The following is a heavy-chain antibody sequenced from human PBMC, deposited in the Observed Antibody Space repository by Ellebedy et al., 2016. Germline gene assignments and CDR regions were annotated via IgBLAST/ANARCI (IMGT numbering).Heavy chain of an antibody. D-gene: IGHD1-14*01. Sequence: ASVKVSCXASGYTFTSYYMHWVRQAPGQGLEWMGIINPSGGSTSYAQKLQGRVTMTRDTSTSTAYMELSRLRSDDTAVYYCARGTGDYWGQGTLVTVSS. V-gene: IGHV1-46*04. CDR3: ARGTGDY. CDR1: GYTFTSYY. CDR2: INPSGGST. J-gene: IGHJ4*02.